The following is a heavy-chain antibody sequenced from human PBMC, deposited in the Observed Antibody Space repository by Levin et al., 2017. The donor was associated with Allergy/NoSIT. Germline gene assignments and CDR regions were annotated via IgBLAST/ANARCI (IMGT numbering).Heavy chain of an antibody. CDR2: ILNDGNNK. J-gene: IGHJ4*02. Sequence: QSGGSLRLSCAASGFTFSSYGMHWVRQAPGKGLEWLALILNDGNNKYYADSVKGRFTISRDNSKNTLYLQMHSLTAEDTAVYYCAKEGCITIFGVIIGEHCYFDSWGQGTLVTVSS. V-gene: IGHV3-30*18. CDR3: AKEGCITIFGVIIGEHCYFDS. D-gene: IGHD3-3*01. CDR1: GFTFSSYG.